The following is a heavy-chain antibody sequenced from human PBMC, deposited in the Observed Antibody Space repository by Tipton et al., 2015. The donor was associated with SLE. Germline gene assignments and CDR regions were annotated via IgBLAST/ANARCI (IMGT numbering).Heavy chain of an antibody. J-gene: IGHJ4*02. CDR2: ISYDGSNK. Sequence: SLRLSCAASGFTFSSYAMHWVRQAPGKGLEWVAVISYDGSNKYYADSVKGRFTISRDNSKNTLSLHMNSLRDEDTALYYCARGGYSNGYMRGYIDYWGQGTLVTVSS. V-gene: IGHV3-30*04. CDR1: GFTFSSYA. D-gene: IGHD5-18*01. CDR3: ARGGYSNGYMRGYIDY.